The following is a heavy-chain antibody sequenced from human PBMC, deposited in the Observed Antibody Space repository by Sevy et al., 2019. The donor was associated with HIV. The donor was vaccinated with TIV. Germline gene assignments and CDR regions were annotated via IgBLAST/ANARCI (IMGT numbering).Heavy chain of an antibody. J-gene: IGHJ5*02. CDR1: GFSLSTSGVG. Sequence: SGPTLVKPTQTLTLTCTFSGFSLSTSGVGVGWIRQPPGKALEWLALIYWDDDKRYSPSLKSRLTITKDTSKNQVVLTMTNMDPVDTATYFCAHRYGRWLRSRGFYWFDPWGQGTLVTVSS. CDR3: AHRYGRWLRSRGFYWFDP. CDR2: IYWDDDK. D-gene: IGHD5-12*01. V-gene: IGHV2-5*02.